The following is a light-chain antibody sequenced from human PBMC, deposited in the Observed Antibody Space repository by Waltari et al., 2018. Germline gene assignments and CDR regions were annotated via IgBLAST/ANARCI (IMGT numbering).Light chain of an antibody. V-gene: IGLV2-23*02. J-gene: IGLJ3*02. CDR2: EFI. CDR3: CSYAGRNIWV. CDR1: CSDVGFYNL. Sequence: QSALTQPASVSGSPGQSITISCTGTCSDVGFYNLVSWYQQHPDKAPKLMVYEFIERPSGVSTRFSGSKSGNTASLTISGLQAEDEADYYCCSYAGRNIWVFGGGTKVTVL.